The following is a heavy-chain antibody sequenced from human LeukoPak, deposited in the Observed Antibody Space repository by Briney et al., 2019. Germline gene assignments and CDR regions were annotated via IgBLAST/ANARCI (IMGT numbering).Heavy chain of an antibody. CDR3: ARVGQETAGLPTDAFDI. V-gene: IGHV1-2*02. CDR2: INPNSGGT. Sequence: ASVTVSCKASGGTFNIFAISWVRQAPGQGLEWMGWINPNSGGTNYAQNFQGRVTMTRDTSISTAYVEVNRLTSDDTAMYYCARVGQETAGLPTDAFDIWGQGKTVTL. D-gene: IGHD2-21*02. J-gene: IGHJ3*02. CDR1: GGTFNIFA.